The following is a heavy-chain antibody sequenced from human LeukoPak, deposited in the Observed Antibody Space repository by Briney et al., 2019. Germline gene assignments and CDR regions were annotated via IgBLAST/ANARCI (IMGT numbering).Heavy chain of an antibody. CDR1: GYTFTSYG. J-gene: IGHJ6*03. CDR3: ARDIVATTINYYYYYMDV. Sequence: GASVKVSCKASGYTFTSYGISWVRQAPGQGLEWMGWISAYNGNTNYAQKLQGRVTMTTDTSTSTAYMELRSLRSDDTAVYYCARDIVATTINYYYYYMDVWGKGTTVTVSS. D-gene: IGHD5-12*01. V-gene: IGHV1-18*01. CDR2: ISAYNGNT.